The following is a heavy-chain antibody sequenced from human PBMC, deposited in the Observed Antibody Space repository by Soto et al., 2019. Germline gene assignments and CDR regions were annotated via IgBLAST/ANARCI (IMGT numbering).Heavy chain of an antibody. J-gene: IGHJ4*02. CDR2: IKSKTDRGTT. CDR3: TTGFRGSL. V-gene: IGHV3-15*07. D-gene: IGHD3-10*01. Sequence: EVQLVESGGGLVKPGGSLRLSCAASGFTFSNAWMNWVRQAPGKGLEWVGRIKSKTDRGTTDYAAPVKGRFTISRDDSKNTLYLQMNSLKTEDTAVYYCTTGFRGSLWGQGTLGHRLL. CDR1: GFTFSNAW.